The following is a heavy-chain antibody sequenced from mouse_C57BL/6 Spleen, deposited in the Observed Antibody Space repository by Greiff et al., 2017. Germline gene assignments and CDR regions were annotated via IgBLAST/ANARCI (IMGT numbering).Heavy chain of an antibody. Sequence: QVQLQQPGAELVMPGASVKLSCKASGYTFTSYWMHWVKQRPGQGLEWIGEIDPSDSYTNYNQKFKGKSTLTVDKSSSTAYMQLSSLTSEDCAVYYCARRRTTEYYFDYWGQGTTLTVSS. CDR3: ARRRTTEYYFDY. V-gene: IGHV1-69*01. CDR1: GYTFTSYW. CDR2: IDPSDSYT. J-gene: IGHJ2*01. D-gene: IGHD1-1*01.